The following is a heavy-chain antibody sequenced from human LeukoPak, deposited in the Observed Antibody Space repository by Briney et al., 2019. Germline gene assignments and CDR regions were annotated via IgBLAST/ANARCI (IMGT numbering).Heavy chain of an antibody. CDR3: ARPMPITPDAFDI. V-gene: IGHV3-7*01. CDR1: GFTLTNYW. J-gene: IGHJ3*02. D-gene: IGHD5-24*01. Sequence: PGGSLRLSCRASGFTLTNYWMNWVRQAPGKGLEWVANINKDGSEKNYVDSMKGRFTISRDNAKNSLYLQMNSLRAEDTAVYYCARPMPITPDAFDIWGQGTMVTVSS. CDR2: INKDGSEK.